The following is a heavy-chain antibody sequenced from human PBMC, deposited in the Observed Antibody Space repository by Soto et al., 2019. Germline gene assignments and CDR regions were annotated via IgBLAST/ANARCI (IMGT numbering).Heavy chain of an antibody. CDR1: GGSIRGSSYY. Sequence: SETLSLTCTVSGGSIRGSSYYWGWIRQPPGKGLEWIGKIYDSGNTYYNPSLKSRVTISVDTSENQFSLRLESVTAADTAVYYYVRYYFDYWGQGTLVTVSS. J-gene: IGHJ4*02. CDR3: VRYYFDY. V-gene: IGHV4-39*01. CDR2: IYDSGNT.